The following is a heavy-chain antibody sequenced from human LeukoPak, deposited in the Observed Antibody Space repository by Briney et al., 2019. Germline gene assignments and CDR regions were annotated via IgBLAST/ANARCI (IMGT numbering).Heavy chain of an antibody. D-gene: IGHD2-2*02. Sequence: SETLSLTCAVYGGSFSGYYWSWIRQPPGKGLERIGEINHSGSTNYNPSLKSRVTISVDTSKNQISLKLSSVTAADTAVYYCARGRVGKVVPAAIHNWFDPWGQGTLVTVSS. CDR3: ARGRVGKVVPAAIHNWFDP. CDR1: GGSFSGYY. J-gene: IGHJ5*02. V-gene: IGHV4-34*01. CDR2: INHSGST.